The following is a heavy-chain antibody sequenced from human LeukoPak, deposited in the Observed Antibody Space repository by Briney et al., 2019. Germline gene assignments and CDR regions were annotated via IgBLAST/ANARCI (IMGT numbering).Heavy chain of an antibody. V-gene: IGHV3-30*04. J-gene: IGHJ4*02. CDR1: GFTFSSYA. D-gene: IGHD5-18*01. CDR3: ARDLGPSTAMDVFDY. Sequence: GGSLRLSCAASGFTFSSYAMHWVRQAPGKGLEWVAVISYDGSNKYYADSVKGRFTISRDNSKNTLYLQMNSLRAEDTAVYYCARDLGPSTAMDVFDYWGQGTLVTVSS. CDR2: ISYDGSNK.